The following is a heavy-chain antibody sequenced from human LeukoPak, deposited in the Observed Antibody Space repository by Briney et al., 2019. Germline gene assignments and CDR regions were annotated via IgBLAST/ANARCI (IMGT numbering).Heavy chain of an antibody. J-gene: IGHJ4*02. D-gene: IGHD6-19*01. Sequence: GRSLRLSCAASGFTFSSYGIHWVRQAPGKGLEWVAVISYHGSNKYYADSVKGRFTISRDNSKNTLYLQMNSLRAEDTAVYYCARDRQWLTTSHFDYWGQGTLVTVSS. CDR1: GFTFSSYG. V-gene: IGHV3-30*03. CDR3: ARDRQWLTTSHFDY. CDR2: ISYHGSNK.